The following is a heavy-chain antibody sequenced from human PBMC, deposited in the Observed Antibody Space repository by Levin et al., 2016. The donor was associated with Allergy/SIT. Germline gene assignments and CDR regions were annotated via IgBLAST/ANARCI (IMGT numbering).Heavy chain of an antibody. CDR3: AHLYYYDSETYSKVFDY. V-gene: IGHV2-5*02. J-gene: IGHJ4*02. Sequence: WIRQPPGKALEWLALIYWDDDKRYSPSLKSRLTITKDTSKSQVVLTMTNMDPVDTATYYCAHLYYYDSETYSKVFDYWGQGTLVTVSS. CDR2: IYWDDDK. D-gene: IGHD3-10*01.